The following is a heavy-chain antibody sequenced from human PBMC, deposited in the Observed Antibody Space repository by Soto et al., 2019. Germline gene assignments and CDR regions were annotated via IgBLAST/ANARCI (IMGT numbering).Heavy chain of an antibody. CDR1: GYAFTTYG. CDR2: ISAHNGNT. CDR3: ARGRDGDY. J-gene: IGHJ4*02. Sequence: QVHLVQSGAEVKKPGASVKVSCQASGYAFTTYGITWVRQAPGQGLEWMGWISAHNGNTNYAQKLQGRVTVTRDTSTNTAYMELRSLRSDDTAVYYGARGRDGDYWGQGALVTVSS. V-gene: IGHV1-18*01. D-gene: IGHD6-6*01.